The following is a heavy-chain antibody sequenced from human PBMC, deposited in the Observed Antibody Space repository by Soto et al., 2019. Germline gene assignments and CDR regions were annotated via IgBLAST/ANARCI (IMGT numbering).Heavy chain of an antibody. J-gene: IGHJ4*02. Sequence: PGGSLRLSCATSGFTFSSNGMSWVRQAPGKGLDWVSGISGSGRNTYYAESVKGRFTISRDNSKNTLFLQMNSLRVEDTAVYYCAKNGLSDSPSAIDSWGQGTLVTVSS. V-gene: IGHV3-23*01. D-gene: IGHD2-8*01. CDR3: AKNGLSDSPSAIDS. CDR1: GFTFSSNG. CDR2: ISGSGRNT.